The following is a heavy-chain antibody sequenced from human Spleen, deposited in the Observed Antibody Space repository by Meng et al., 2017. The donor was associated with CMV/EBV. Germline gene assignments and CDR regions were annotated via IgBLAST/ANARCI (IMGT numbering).Heavy chain of an antibody. J-gene: IGHJ5*02. D-gene: IGHD2-2*02. Sequence: GGSLRLSCAASGFTFSSYAMSWVRQAPGKGLEWVSAISGSGGSTYYADSVKGRFTISRDNSKNTLYLQMNSLRAEDTAVYYCAKWEVPAAIGGNWFDPWGQGTLVTVS. CDR2: ISGSGGST. CDR1: GFTFSSYA. CDR3: AKWEVPAAIGGNWFDP. V-gene: IGHV3-23*01.